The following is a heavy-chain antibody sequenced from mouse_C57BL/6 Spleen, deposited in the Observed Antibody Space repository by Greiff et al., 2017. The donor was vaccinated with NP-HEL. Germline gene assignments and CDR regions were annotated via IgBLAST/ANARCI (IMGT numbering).Heavy chain of an antibody. D-gene: IGHD2-5*01. J-gene: IGHJ2*01. CDR2: ISSGSSTI. Sequence: EVHLVESGGGLVKPGGSLKLSCAASGFTFSDYGMHWVRQAPEKGLEWVAYISSGSSTIYYADTVKGRFTMSRDNAKNTLFLQMTSLRSEDTAMYYCARRNYSNYYYFDYGGQGTTLTVSS. CDR3: ARRNYSNYYYFDY. V-gene: IGHV5-17*01. CDR1: GFTFSDYG.